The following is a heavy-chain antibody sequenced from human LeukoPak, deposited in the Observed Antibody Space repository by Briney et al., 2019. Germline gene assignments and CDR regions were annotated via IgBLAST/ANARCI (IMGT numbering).Heavy chain of an antibody. Sequence: SETLSLTCTVSGGSISSYYWSWIRQPPGKGLEWIGYIYYSGSTNYNPSLKSRVTISVDTSKNQLSLKLSSVTAADTAVYYCARAGRFGELLSRHYYYGMDVWGQGTTVTVSS. CDR3: ARAGRFGELLSRHYYYGMDV. CDR1: GGSISSYY. CDR2: IYYSGST. J-gene: IGHJ6*02. D-gene: IGHD3-10*01. V-gene: IGHV4-59*08.